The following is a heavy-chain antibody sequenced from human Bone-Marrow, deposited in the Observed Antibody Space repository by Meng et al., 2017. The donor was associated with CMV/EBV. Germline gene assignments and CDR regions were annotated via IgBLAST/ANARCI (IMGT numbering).Heavy chain of an antibody. Sequence: SGYPFTGYYLHWVRQAPGQGLEWMGWINPNSGGTNYAQKFQGRVTMTRDTSISTAYMELSRLRSDDTAVYYCARDRRGYGDNWFDPWGQGTLVTVSS. V-gene: IGHV1-2*02. CDR3: ARDRRGYGDNWFDP. CDR1: GYPFTGYY. J-gene: IGHJ5*02. CDR2: INPNSGGT. D-gene: IGHD5-12*01.